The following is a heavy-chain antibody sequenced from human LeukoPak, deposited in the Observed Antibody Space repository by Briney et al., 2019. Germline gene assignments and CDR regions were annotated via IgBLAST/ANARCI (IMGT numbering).Heavy chain of an antibody. V-gene: IGHV3-48*01. CDR1: EFTFSTSA. Sequence: GGSLRLSCIASEFTFSTSAMDWVRQAPGKGLEWISFITSGAETISYAGSVKGRFTISRDNVKNSLYLHMSSLRVEDTAVYYCAREGREGYNYPALDFWGQGILVTVSS. J-gene: IGHJ4*02. CDR3: AREGREGYNYPALDF. CDR2: ITSGAETI. D-gene: IGHD5-24*01.